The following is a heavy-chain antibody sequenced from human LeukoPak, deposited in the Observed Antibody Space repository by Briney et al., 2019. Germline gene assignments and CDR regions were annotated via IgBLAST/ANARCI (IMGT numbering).Heavy chain of an antibody. J-gene: IGHJ3*02. CDR1: GFNFSSYA. CDR2: ISGSGGTT. Sequence: PGGSLRLSCAASGFNFSSYAMSWARQAPGKGLEWVSAISGSGGTTFYADSVKGRFTISRDNSKNTLYLQVNNLRAEDTAVYYCAKAKGSAPDDAFDIWGQGTMVTVSS. V-gene: IGHV3-23*01. D-gene: IGHD1-14*01. CDR3: AKAKGSAPDDAFDI.